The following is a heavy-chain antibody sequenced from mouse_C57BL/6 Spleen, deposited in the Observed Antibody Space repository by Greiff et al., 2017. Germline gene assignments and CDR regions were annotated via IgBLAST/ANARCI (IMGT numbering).Heavy chain of an antibody. CDR3: ARALSHYYGSSFTSFFDY. J-gene: IGHJ2*01. Sequence: QVQLQQPGAELVMPGASVKLSCKASGYTFTSYWMHWVKQRPGQGLEWIGEIDPSASYTNYNQKFKGKYPLTVDKSSRTASMQLSSLTSEDSAVYYCARALSHYYGSSFTSFFDYWGQGTTLTGSS. V-gene: IGHV1-69*01. D-gene: IGHD1-1*01. CDR1: GYTFTSYW. CDR2: IDPSASYT.